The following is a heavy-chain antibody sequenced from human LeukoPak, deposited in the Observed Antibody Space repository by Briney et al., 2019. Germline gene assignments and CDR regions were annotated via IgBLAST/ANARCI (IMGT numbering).Heavy chain of an antibody. Sequence: PGGSLRLSCAASGFTFSSYWMHWVRQVPGKGLVWVLRINSDGSSRSYVDSVMGRFTISRDNAKNTLYLQLDSLRAEDTAVYYCARGLAVAGSSWFDPWGQGTLVSVSS. V-gene: IGHV3-74*01. D-gene: IGHD6-19*01. CDR2: INSDGSSR. CDR3: ARGLAVAGSSWFDP. J-gene: IGHJ5*02. CDR1: GFTFSSYW.